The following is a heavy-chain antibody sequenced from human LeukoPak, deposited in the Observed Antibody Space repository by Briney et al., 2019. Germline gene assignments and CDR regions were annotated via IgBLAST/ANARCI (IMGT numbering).Heavy chain of an antibody. D-gene: IGHD2-15*01. V-gene: IGHV3-7*01. CDR1: GFSFSAYW. J-gene: IGHJ4*02. CDR3: ARFGYVAAVDV. CDR2: INPAGSET. Sequence: GGSLRLSCAASGFSFSAYWMTWVRQAPGTGLEWVANINPAGSETYYVDPVKGRFSISRDNAKNLVYLQMNSLRAEDTAVYHCARFGYVAAVDVWGQGTPATVSS.